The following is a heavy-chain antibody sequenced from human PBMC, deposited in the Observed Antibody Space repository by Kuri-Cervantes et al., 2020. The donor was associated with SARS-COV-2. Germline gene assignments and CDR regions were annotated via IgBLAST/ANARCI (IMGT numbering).Heavy chain of an antibody. D-gene: IGHD2-2*01. Sequence: GESLKISCVASGFTFSSYAIHCVRQAPGKGLEWVAVISDDGKKKYYADSVKGRFTISRDNSKTSLYLQMNSLRAEDTAVYYCATYCSSTSCYPRWGQGTLVTVSS. CDR3: ATYCSSTSCYPR. J-gene: IGHJ4*02. CDR2: ISDDGKKK. CDR1: GFTFSSYA. V-gene: IGHV3-30*04.